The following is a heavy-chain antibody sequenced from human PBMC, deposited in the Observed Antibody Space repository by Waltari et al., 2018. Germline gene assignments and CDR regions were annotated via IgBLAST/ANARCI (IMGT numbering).Heavy chain of an antibody. CDR2: IYSGGST. Sequence: EVQLLESGGGLVQPGGSLSLSCAASGFTFTIYALTWFRQPPGKGLEWVSVIYSGGSTYYADSVKGRFTISRDNSKNTLYLQMNSLRAEDTAVYYCAKLYSYGDANDYWGQGTLVTVSS. J-gene: IGHJ4*02. D-gene: IGHD5-18*01. CDR3: AKLYSYGDANDY. CDR1: GFTFTIYA. V-gene: IGHV3-23*03.